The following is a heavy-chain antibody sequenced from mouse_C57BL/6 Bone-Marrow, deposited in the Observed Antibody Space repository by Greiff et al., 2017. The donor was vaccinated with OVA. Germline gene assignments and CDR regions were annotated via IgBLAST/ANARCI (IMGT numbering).Heavy chain of an antibody. CDR3: ARAEAYGPYFDY. V-gene: IGHV1-55*01. CDR1: GYTFTSYW. D-gene: IGHD2-10*02. Sequence: QVQLQQPGAELVKPGASVKMSCKASGYTFTSYWITWVKQRPGQGLEWIGDIYPGSGSTNYNEKFKSKATLTVDTSSSTAYMQLSSLTSEDSAVYYCARAEAYGPYFDYWGQGTTLTVSS. J-gene: IGHJ2*01. CDR2: IYPGSGST.